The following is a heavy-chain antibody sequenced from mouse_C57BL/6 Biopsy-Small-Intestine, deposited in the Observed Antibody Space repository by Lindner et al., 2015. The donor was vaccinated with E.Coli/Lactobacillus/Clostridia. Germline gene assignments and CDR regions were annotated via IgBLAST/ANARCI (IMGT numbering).Heavy chain of an antibody. V-gene: IGHV1-82*01. J-gene: IGHJ4*01. CDR1: GYAFSSPW. CDR3: ARGPTTVVAYYYAMDY. CDR2: IYPGDGDA. D-gene: IGHD1-1*01. Sequence: VQLQESGPELVKPGASVKISCKASGYAFSSPWMNWVKQRPGKGLEWIGRIYPGDGDANYNGKFKGKATLTADKSSSTAYMQLSSLTSEDSAVYFCARGPTTVVAYYYAMDYWGQGTSVTVSS.